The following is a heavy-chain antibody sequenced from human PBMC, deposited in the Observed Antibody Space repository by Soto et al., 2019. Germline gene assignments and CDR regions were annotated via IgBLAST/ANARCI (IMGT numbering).Heavy chain of an antibody. CDR1: CYTFSNYG. D-gene: IGHD2-2*01. CDR2: ISLYSDGT. CDR3: SRVVPGADAWFGP. J-gene: IGHJ5*02. V-gene: IGHV1-18*01. Sequence: QVQLGQSGGEVKRPGASVKVSCKTSCYTFSNYGITCVRQAPGQPLEWLGWISLYSDGTNYAQKFQGRVSMTTDTSTSTAYMELRSLRSDDTAVSYCSRVVPGADAWFGPWGEGTLVTVSS.